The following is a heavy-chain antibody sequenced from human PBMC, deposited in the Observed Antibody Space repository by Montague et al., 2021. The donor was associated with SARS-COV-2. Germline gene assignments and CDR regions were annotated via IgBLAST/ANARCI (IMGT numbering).Heavy chain of an antibody. CDR3: ARERGRGVDYFDP. Sequence: SHSLSLTCAVYGGSFSGYFWSWIRQTPGRGLEWIGEINHGGTADYNPSLKSRVTLSVDTSKAQFSLILTSVTAADTAVYYCARERGRGVDYFDPWGQGTLVTVSS. CDR1: GGSFSGYF. V-gene: IGHV4-34*01. J-gene: IGHJ5*02. D-gene: IGHD4-11*01. CDR2: INHGGTA.